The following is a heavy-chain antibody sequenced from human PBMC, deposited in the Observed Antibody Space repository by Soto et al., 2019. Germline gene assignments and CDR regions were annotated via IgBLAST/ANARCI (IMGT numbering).Heavy chain of an antibody. CDR2: IYYSGST. D-gene: IGHD3-22*01. CDR1: GGSISSYY. J-gene: IGHJ3*02. CDR3: ARDHDRSDYYDSSGYYPFDI. Sequence: EALSLPCTVSGGSISSYYWRWIRQPPGNGLEWIVYIYYSGSTNYNPSLKSRVTISVDTSKNQFSLKLSSVTAADTAVYYCARDHDRSDYYDSSGYYPFDIWGQGTMVTVSS. V-gene: IGHV4-59*01.